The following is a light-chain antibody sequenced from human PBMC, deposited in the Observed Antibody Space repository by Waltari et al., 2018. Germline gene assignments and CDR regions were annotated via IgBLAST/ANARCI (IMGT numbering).Light chain of an antibody. CDR2: KSS. J-gene: IGKJ4*01. CDR1: QSVKNN. V-gene: IGKV1-5*03. CDR3: QEYDTLPVT. Sequence: DIQMTQSPSTLSASVGDRVTITCRASQSVKNNLAWYQQKPGNAPKVVIHKSSRLESGVPSRFSGSGYGTEFTLTISSLHPDDFATYYCQEYDTLPVTFGGGTKVEIK.